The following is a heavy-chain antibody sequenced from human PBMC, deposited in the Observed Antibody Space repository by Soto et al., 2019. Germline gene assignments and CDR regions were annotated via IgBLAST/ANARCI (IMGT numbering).Heavy chain of an antibody. CDR2: ISTTSFTI. V-gene: IGHV3-48*02. J-gene: IGHJ4*02. D-gene: IGHD2-15*01. CDR3: ARDRCFDGSCYSASDF. CDR1: GFSFSTYD. Sequence: LRLSCVASGFSFSTYDMDWVRQAPGKAPEWIAHISTTSFTIYYADSVKGRFTISRDNVRNSLYLEMKSLRDEDTAVYYCARDRCFDGSCYSASDFWGQGIQVTVSS.